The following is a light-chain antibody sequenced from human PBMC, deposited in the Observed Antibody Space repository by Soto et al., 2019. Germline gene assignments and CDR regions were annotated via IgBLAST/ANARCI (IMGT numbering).Light chain of an antibody. CDR2: AAS. J-gene: IGKJ1*01. Sequence: DIQMTQSPSSLSASVGDRVTMTCRASQSISSYLNWYQQKPGKAPKLLIYAASTLQSGVPSRFSGSGSGTDFTPTISSLQPKDFATYYCQQSYSTPRTFGQGTKVEIK. V-gene: IGKV1-39*01. CDR1: QSISSY. CDR3: QQSYSTPRT.